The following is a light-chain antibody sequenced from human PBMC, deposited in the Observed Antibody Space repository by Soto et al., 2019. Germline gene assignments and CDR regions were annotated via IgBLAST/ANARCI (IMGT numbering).Light chain of an antibody. J-gene: IGLJ2*01. V-gene: IGLV2-14*01. CDR1: SSDVGCYNY. Sequence: QSVLTQPASVSGSPGQSITISCTGTSSDVGCYNYVSWYQQHPGKAPKLMIYDVSNRPSGVSNRFSGSKSGNTASLTISGLQAEDEADDYCSSYTSRYTLVFGGGTKLTVL. CDR3: SSYTSRYTLV. CDR2: DVS.